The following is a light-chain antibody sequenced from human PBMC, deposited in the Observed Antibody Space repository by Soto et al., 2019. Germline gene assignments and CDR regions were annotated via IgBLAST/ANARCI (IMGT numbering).Light chain of an antibody. V-gene: IGKV3-15*01. J-gene: IGKJ1*01. CDR3: HQYNNWPSWT. CDR2: GAS. CDR1: QGLSVN. Sequence: EIVLTQSPATLSVSPGEGATLSCRASQGLSVNLAWYQQKPGQAPRLLIYGASIRATGVPARFSGSGSGTEFTLTISSLQPEDFAVYYCHQYNNWPSWTFGQGTKVDIK.